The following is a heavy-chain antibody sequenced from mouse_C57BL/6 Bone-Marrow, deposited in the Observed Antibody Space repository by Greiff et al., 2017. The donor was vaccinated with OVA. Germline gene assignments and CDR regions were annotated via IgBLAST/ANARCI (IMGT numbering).Heavy chain of an antibody. J-gene: IGHJ2*01. Sequence: EVKLQESVAELVRPGASVKLSCTASGFNIKNTYMHWVKQRPEQGLEWIGRIDPANGNTKYAPKFQGKATITADTSSNTAYLQLSSLTSEDTAIYYCASHYYGSSSYFDYWGQGTTLTVSS. CDR1: GFNIKNTY. CDR2: IDPANGNT. CDR3: ASHYYGSSSYFDY. D-gene: IGHD1-1*01. V-gene: IGHV14-3*01.